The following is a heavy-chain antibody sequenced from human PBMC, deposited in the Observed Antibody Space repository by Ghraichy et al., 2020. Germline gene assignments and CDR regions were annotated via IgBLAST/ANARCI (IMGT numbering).Heavy chain of an antibody. Sequence: SQTLSLTCTVSGGSISSSSYYWGWIRQPPGKGLEWIGSIYYSGSTYYNPSLKSRVTISVDTSKNQFSLKLSSVTAADTAVYYCARFTAAAVSYYYGLDVWGQGTTVTVSS. V-gene: IGHV4-39*01. J-gene: IGHJ6*02. CDR2: IYYSGST. D-gene: IGHD2-2*01. CDR3: ARFTAAAVSYYYGLDV. CDR1: GGSISSSSYY.